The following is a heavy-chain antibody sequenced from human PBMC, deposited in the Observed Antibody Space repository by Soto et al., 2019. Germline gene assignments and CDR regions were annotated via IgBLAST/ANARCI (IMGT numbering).Heavy chain of an antibody. Sequence: GGSLRLSCAASGFTFSSYWMSWVRQAPGKGLEWVANIKQDGSEKYYVDSVKGRFTISRDNAKNSLYLQMNSLRAEDTAVYYCARDPSAFYDYIWGSYPRDPTYFDYWGQGTLVTVSS. V-gene: IGHV3-7*01. D-gene: IGHD3-16*02. CDR2: IKQDGSEK. CDR3: ARDPSAFYDYIWGSYPRDPTYFDY. J-gene: IGHJ4*02. CDR1: GFTFSSYW.